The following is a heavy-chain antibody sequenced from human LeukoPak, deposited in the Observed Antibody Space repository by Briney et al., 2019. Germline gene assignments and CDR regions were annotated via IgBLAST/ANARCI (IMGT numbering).Heavy chain of an antibody. CDR3: ARGSGGYYYGSGSSPRWFDP. V-gene: IGHV1-69*06. CDR2: IIPIFGTA. CDR1: GGTLSSYA. J-gene: IGHJ5*02. D-gene: IGHD3-10*01. Sequence: SVKVSCKASGGTLSSYAISWVRQAPGQGLEWMGGIIPIFGTANYAQKFQGRVTITADKSTSTAYMELSRLRSEDTAVYYCARGSGGYYYGSGSSPRWFDPWGQGTLVTVSS.